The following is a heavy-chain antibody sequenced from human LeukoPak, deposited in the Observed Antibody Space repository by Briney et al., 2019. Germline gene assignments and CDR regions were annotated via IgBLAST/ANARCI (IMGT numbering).Heavy chain of an antibody. Sequence: EASVKVSCKASGYTFTHHGIAWIRQAPGQGLEWLGWISCYNGDTIYAQKFQGRVTLTTEKSMSTVYMELRSLTSDDTAVYYCARDPSNTSGWYQYFDAWGRGTLVSVSS. J-gene: IGHJ2*01. CDR1: GYTFTHHG. CDR2: ISCYNGDT. CDR3: ARDPSNTSGWYQYFDA. D-gene: IGHD6-19*01. V-gene: IGHV1-18*01.